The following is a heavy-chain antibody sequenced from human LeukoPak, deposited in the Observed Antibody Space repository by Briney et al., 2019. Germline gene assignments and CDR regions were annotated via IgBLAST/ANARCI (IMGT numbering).Heavy chain of an antibody. CDR2: ISSTSSYI. V-gene: IGHV3-21*01. D-gene: IGHD2-21*01. Sequence: GGSLTLSCAASGFTFSSYSMNWVRQAPGKGLDWVSSISSTSSYIYYVDSVKGRFTISRDNAKNSLYLQMNSLRAEDTAVYYCARGIATASGVDYWGQGTLVTVSS. CDR1: GFTFSSYS. CDR3: ARGIATASGVDY. J-gene: IGHJ4*02.